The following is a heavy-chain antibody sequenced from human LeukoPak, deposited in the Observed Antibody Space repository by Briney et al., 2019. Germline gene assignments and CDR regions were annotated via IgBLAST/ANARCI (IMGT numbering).Heavy chain of an antibody. Sequence: GASVKVSCKASGGTFSSYAISWVRQAPGQGLEWMGGIIPIFGTANSAQKSQGRVTITADESTSTAYMELSSLRSEDTAVYYCARGVTGATIPFTWFAPWGQGPLVTVSS. V-gene: IGHV1-69*13. D-gene: IGHD1-26*01. CDR1: GGTFSSYA. CDR2: IIPIFGTA. CDR3: ARGVTGATIPFTWFAP. J-gene: IGHJ5*02.